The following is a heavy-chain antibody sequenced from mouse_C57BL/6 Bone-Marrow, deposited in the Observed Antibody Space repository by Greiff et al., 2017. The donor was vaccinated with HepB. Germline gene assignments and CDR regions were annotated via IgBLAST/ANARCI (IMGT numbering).Heavy chain of an antibody. V-gene: IGHV1-18*01. J-gene: IGHJ4*01. CDR3: ARFDKTAQATHHYYAMDY. CDR1: GYTFTDYN. CDR2: INPNNGGT. D-gene: IGHD3-2*02. Sequence: EVQLQQSGPELVKPGASVKIPCKASGYTFTDYNMDWVKQSHGKSLEWIGDINPNNGGTIYNQKFKGKATLTVDKSSSTAYMELRSLTSEDTAVYYCARFDKTAQATHHYYAMDYWGQGTSVTVSS.